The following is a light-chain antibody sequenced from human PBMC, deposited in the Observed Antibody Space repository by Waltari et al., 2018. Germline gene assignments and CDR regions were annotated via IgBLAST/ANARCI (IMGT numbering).Light chain of an antibody. CDR2: DAS. J-gene: IGKJ1*01. V-gene: IGKV3-20*01. CDR1: QSDGRT. CDR3: QHYVRFPVS. Sequence: VLTQSPGPLSLSPGERATLSCRASQSDGRTLAWYQQKPVTPPRLLISDASIRAPGVPDRFSGSGSAADFRPTISRREYGDVAVYYCQHYVRFPVSFGQGTKVE.